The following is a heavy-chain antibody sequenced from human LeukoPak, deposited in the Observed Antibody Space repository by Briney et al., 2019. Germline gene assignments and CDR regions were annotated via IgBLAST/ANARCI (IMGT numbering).Heavy chain of an antibody. CDR1: GGSISSYY. J-gene: IGHJ5*02. D-gene: IGHD3-10*01. Sequence: SETLSLTCTVSGGSISSYYWSWIRQPPGKGLEWIGYIYYSGSTNYNPSLKSRVTISVDTSKNQFSLKLSSVTAADTAVYYCARDAGSPWGREPWSPSPQ. CDR2: IYYSGST. V-gene: IGHV4-59*01. CDR3: ARDAGSP.